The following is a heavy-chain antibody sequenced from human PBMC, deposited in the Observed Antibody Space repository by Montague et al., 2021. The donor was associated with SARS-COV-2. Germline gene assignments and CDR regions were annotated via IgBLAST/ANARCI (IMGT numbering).Heavy chain of an antibody. J-gene: IGHJ5*02. Sequence: SETLSLTCAVSGGSISSHYWSFIRQPPGKGLEWIAYINYSGGTNYNPSLKSRVTISVDTSKNHFSLHLRSVTPADTAVYFCARATSVRGAVNWFDPWGQGTLVTVSS. CDR1: GGSISSHY. CDR3: ARATSVRGAVNWFDP. D-gene: IGHD3-10*01. V-gene: IGHV4-59*11. CDR2: INYSGGT.